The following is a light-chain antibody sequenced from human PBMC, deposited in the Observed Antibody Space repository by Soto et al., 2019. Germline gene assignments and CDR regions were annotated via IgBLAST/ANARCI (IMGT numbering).Light chain of an antibody. V-gene: IGKV1-9*01. CDR3: QQLNSYPIT. J-gene: IGKJ5*01. Sequence: DIQLTQSPSFLSSSFGDRLTITWWASQGISSYLAWYQQKPERAPKLLIYAASTLQSGVPSRFSGSGSGTEFTLTISSLKTEDFATYYCQQLNSYPITFGQGTRLEIK. CDR2: AAS. CDR1: QGISSY.